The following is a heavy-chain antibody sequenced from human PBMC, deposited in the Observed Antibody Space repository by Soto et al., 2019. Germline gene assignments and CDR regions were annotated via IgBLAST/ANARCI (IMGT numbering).Heavy chain of an antibody. CDR1: GGTIRCYY. V-gene: IGHV4-4*07. J-gene: IGHJ5*02. CDR3: ARGQRFSDWFDP. D-gene: IGHD3-3*01. Sequence: SETLSLTCSVSGGTIRCYYWTWIRQPAGKGLEWIGRIYSSGNTKYNPSLQSRVTMSLDTSNNQFSLRLTSVTAADTAVYYCARGQRFSDWFDPWGQGTLVTVSS. CDR2: IYSSGNT.